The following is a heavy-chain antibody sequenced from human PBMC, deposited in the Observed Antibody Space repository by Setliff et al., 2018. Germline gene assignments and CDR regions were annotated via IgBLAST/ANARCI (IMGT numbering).Heavy chain of an antibody. V-gene: IGHV4-30-4*02. Sequence: SETLSLTCTVSGGSISSGDYYWSWIRQPPGKGLEWIGYIYYSGSTYYNPSLKSRVTISLDTSKNQFSLKLSSVTAADTAVYHCARGKTFFGAFIRAFDIWGQGRMVTVSS. D-gene: IGHD3-3*01. CDR1: GGSISSGDYY. J-gene: IGHJ3*02. CDR3: ARGKTFFGAFIRAFDI. CDR2: IYYSGST.